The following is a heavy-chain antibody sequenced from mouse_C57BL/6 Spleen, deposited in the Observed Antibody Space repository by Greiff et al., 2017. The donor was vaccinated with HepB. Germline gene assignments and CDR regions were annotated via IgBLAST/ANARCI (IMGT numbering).Heavy chain of an antibody. CDR1: GYTFTSYW. CDR2: IDPSDSYT. J-gene: IGHJ2*01. D-gene: IGHD2-4*01. CDR3: ARRWDYDYFDD. Sequence: QVQLQQPGAELVMPGASVKLSCKASGYTFTSYWMHWVKQRPGQGLEWIGEIDPSDSYTNYNQKFKGKSTLTVDKSSSTAYMQLSSLTSEDSAVYYCARRWDYDYFDDWGQGTTLTVSS. V-gene: IGHV1-69*01.